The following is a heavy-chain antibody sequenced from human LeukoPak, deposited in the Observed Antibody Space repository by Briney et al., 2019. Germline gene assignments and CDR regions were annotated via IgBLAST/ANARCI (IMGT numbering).Heavy chain of an antibody. D-gene: IGHD1-20*01. CDR3: ASGLSGTLRHMDV. Sequence: SVKVSCKASGGTFSSYAISWVRQAPGQGLEWMGGITPMVGITYYAQKFQGRVTITTDESTSTAYMEVSSLSSEDTAVYYCASGLSGTLRHMDVWGKGTMVTVSS. J-gene: IGHJ6*03. CDR1: GGTFSSYA. V-gene: IGHV1-69*05. CDR2: ITPMVGIT.